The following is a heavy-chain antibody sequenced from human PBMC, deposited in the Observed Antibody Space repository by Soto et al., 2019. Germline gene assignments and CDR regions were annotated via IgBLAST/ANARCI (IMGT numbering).Heavy chain of an antibody. CDR3: ARVYCSSTSCYAEFWFDP. Sequence: ASVKVSCKASGYTFTSYGISWVRQAPGQGLEWMEWISAYNGNTNYAQKLQGRVTMTTDTSTSTAYMELRSLRSDDTAVYYFARVYCSSTSCYAEFWFDPWGQGTLVTVSS. V-gene: IGHV1-18*01. CDR2: ISAYNGNT. J-gene: IGHJ5*02. D-gene: IGHD2-2*01. CDR1: GYTFTSYG.